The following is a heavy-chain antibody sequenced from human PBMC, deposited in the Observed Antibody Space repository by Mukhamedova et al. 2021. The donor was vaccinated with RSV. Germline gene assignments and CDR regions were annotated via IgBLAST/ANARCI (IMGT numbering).Heavy chain of an antibody. Sequence: GSGGSTYYADSVKGRFTISRDNSKNTLYLQMNSLRAEDTAVYYCAKVGLLWFVELKGGGYFDYWGQGTLVTVSS. CDR3: AKVGLLWFVELKGGGYFDY. D-gene: IGHD3-10*01. CDR2: GSGGST. J-gene: IGHJ4*02. V-gene: IGHV3-23*01.